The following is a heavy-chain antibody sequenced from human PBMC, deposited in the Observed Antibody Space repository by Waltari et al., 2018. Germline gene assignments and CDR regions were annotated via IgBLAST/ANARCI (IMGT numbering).Heavy chain of an antibody. CDR2: INPNRGGT. CDR3: ARETSIVPTDY. Sequence: QVQLVQSGAEVTKPGASVKVSCKASGYTFTGYYMHWVRQAPVQGLEWMGRINPNRGGTNYAKKLQGRCTRTSDTSISTAYMELSRLRSDDTAVYYCARETSIVPTDYWGQGTLVTVSS. D-gene: IGHD2-21*01. J-gene: IGHJ4*02. CDR1: GYTFTGYY. V-gene: IGHV1-2*06.